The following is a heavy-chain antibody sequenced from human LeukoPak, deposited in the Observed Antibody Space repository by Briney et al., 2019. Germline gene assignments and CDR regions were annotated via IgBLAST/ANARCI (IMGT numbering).Heavy chain of an antibody. D-gene: IGHD4-11*01. V-gene: IGHV4-59*01. CDR3: ARDPTHGAVDI. CDR1: GGSISGYY. J-gene: IGHJ3*02. Sequence: SETLSLTCTVSGGSISGYYWSWIRQPPGKGLEWIGYIYYSGSTNYNPSLRSRVTISVDTSKNQFSLKMKSVIAADTAVYYCARDPTHGAVDIWGQGTMVTVSS. CDR2: IYYSGST.